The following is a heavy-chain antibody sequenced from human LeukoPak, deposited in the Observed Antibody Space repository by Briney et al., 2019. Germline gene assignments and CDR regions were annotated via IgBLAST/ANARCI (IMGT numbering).Heavy chain of an antibody. V-gene: IGHV3-21*04. Sequence: PGGSLRLSCAASGFTFSSYSMNWVRQAPGKGLEWVSSISSSSSYIYYADSVKGRFTISRDNATNSLYLQMNSLRAEDTAVYYCAKDPYSSSARRWFDPWGQGTLVTVSS. D-gene: IGHD6-13*01. CDR1: GFTFSSYS. J-gene: IGHJ5*02. CDR3: AKDPYSSSARRWFDP. CDR2: ISSSSSYI.